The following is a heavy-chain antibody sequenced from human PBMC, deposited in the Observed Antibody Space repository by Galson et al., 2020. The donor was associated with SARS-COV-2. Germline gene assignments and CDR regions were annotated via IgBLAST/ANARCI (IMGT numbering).Heavy chain of an antibody. D-gene: IGHD3-9*01. Sequence: SETLSLTCTVSGGSISSGGYYWSWIRQHPGKGLEWIGYIYYSGSTYYNPSLQSRVTISVDTSKNQFSLKLSSVTAADTAVYYCASSPVRYFDWLFHTDVPYYFDYWGQGTLVTVSS. J-gene: IGHJ4*02. CDR3: ASSPVRYFDWLFHTDVPYYFDY. V-gene: IGHV4-31*03. CDR1: GGSISSGGYY. CDR2: IYYSGST.